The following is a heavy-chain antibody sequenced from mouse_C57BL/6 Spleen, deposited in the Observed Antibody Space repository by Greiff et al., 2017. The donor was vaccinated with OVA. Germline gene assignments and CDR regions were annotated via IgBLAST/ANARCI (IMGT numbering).Heavy chain of an antibody. V-gene: IGHV1-69*01. CDR2: IDPSDSYT. CDR1: GYTSTSYW. Sequence: VQLQQPGAELVMPGASVKLSCKASGYTSTSYWMHWVKQRPGQGLEWIGEIDPSDSYTNYNQKFKGKSTLTVDKSSSTAYMQLSSLTSEDSAVYYCARKDWDYWGQGTSVTVSS. J-gene: IGHJ4*01. CDR3: ARKDWDY.